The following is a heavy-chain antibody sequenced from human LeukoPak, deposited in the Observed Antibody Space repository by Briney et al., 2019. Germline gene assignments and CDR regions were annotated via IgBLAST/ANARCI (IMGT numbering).Heavy chain of an antibody. D-gene: IGHD3-22*01. Sequence: SEALSLTCTVSGGSISSYYWSWIRQPPGKGLEWIGNICDSGSTNYNPSLKSRVTISVDTSKNQCSLKLSSVTAADTAVYYCARQSISGSSLSYFDYWGQGTLVNVSS. CDR1: GGSISSYY. V-gene: IGHV4-59*01. J-gene: IGHJ4*02. CDR3: ARQSISGSSLSYFDY. CDR2: ICDSGST.